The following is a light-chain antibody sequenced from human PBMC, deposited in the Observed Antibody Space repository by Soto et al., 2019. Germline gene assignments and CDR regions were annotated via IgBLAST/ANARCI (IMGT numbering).Light chain of an antibody. Sequence: EIVLTQSPGTLTLSPGERATLSCRASQSVNNNHLAWYQQKPGQAPRLLIYDASSRATGIPDRFSGSGSGTDFTLSISRLEPEDFAVYYCQQYTTSPPITFGQGTRLEI. V-gene: IGKV3-20*01. J-gene: IGKJ5*01. CDR3: QQYTTSPPIT. CDR2: DAS. CDR1: QSVNNNH.